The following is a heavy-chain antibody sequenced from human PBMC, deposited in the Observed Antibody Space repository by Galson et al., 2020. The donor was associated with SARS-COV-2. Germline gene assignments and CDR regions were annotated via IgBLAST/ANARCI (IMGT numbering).Heavy chain of an antibody. CDR3: AREPTMSVDVVVTRDYYYYGMDV. CDR1: GYTFTGYY. Sequence: ASVTVSCKASGYTFTGYYMHWVRQAPGQELEWMGWINPNSGGTNYAQKFQGRVTMTRDTSISTAYMELSRLRSDDTAVYYCAREPTMSVDVVVTRDYYYYGMDVWGQGTTVTVSS. J-gene: IGHJ6*02. D-gene: IGHD5-12*01. CDR2: INPNSGGT. V-gene: IGHV1-2*02.